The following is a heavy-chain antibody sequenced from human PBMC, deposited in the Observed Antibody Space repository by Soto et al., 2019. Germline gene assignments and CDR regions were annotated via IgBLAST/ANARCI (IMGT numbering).Heavy chain of an antibody. V-gene: IGHV5-10-1*01. D-gene: IGHD2-2*01. CDR1: GYSLATYW. CDR2: IDPSDSYI. Sequence: GESLKISCKSSGYSLATYWITWVRQMPGKGLEWMGRIDPSDSYINYSPSFQGRVTISADKSLNTAYLQWSSLEASDTAMYFCARHLVGSTRGNFDYWGQGTLVTVSS. J-gene: IGHJ4*01. CDR3: ARHLVGSTRGNFDY.